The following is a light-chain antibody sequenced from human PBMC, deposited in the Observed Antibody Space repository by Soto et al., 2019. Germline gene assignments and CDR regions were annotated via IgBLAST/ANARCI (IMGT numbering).Light chain of an antibody. J-gene: IGLJ3*02. CDR3: AARDDSRRGDCV. Sequence: QSVLTQPPSASGAPGQRVTISCTGSSSNLGSDYDVWYYHLPATAPTLLLYRDNKNPPAVPARLSGATYSTTASLLTIARRYEDEADYYCAARDDSRRGDCVFGGGTKLTVL. V-gene: IGLV1-47*01. CDR1: SSNLGSDY. CDR2: RDN.